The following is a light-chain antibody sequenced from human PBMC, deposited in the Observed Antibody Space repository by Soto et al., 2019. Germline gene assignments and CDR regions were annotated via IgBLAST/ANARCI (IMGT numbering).Light chain of an antibody. V-gene: IGKV3-15*01. J-gene: IGKJ2*01. CDR2: GAS. CDR1: QSVSSN. Sequence: EIVMTQSPATLYVSPGERATLSCRASQSVSSNFAWVQQKPGHVPRFLIYGASTRATGIPARFSGSGSGPEFTLTISSLPSEDFAVYYFEQYNNWTRTFGQGTHLEMK. CDR3: EQYNNWTRT.